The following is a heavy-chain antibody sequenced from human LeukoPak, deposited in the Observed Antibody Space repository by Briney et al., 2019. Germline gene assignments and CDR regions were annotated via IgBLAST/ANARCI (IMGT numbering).Heavy chain of an antibody. Sequence: GGSLRLSCAASGFTFSSYSMNWVRQAPGKGLEWVSAISGSGGSTYYADSVKGRFTISRDNSKNTLYLQMNSLRAEDTAVYYCGDYYDSSGYYYAGDWGQGTLVTVSS. J-gene: IGHJ4*02. CDR3: GDYYDSSGYYYAGD. CDR1: GFTFSSYS. CDR2: ISGSGGST. D-gene: IGHD3-22*01. V-gene: IGHV3-23*01.